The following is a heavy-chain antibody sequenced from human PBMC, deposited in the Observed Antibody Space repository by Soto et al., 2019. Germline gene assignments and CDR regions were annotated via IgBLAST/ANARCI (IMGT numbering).Heavy chain of an antibody. CDR1: GFTFSSYG. J-gene: IGHJ4*02. CDR3: AKDRGELGIAVAVDAFDY. V-gene: IGHV3-30*18. D-gene: IGHD6-19*01. CDR2: ISYDGSNK. Sequence: GGSLRLSCAASGFTFSSYGMHWVRQAPGKGLEWVAVISYDGSNKYYADSVKGRFTISRDNSKNTLYLQMNSLRAEDTAVYYCAKDRGELGIAVAVDAFDYWGQGTLVTVSS.